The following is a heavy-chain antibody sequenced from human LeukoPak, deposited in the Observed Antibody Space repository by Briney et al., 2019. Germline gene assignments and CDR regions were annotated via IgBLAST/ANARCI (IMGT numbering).Heavy chain of an antibody. D-gene: IGHD6-19*01. CDR1: RFTVSTNY. Sequence: GGSLRLSCAASRFTVSTNYMSWVRQAPGKGLEWVSLTDSGGFTYYADSVKGRFTISRDNSKNTLYLQMNSLRAEDTAVYYCAKAPPRGWLGRGWDYWGQGTLVTVSS. CDR3: AKAPPRGWLGRGWDY. CDR2: TDSGGFT. J-gene: IGHJ4*02. V-gene: IGHV3-53*01.